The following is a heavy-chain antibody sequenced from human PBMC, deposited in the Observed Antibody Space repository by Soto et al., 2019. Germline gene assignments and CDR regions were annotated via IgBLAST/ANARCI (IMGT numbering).Heavy chain of an antibody. CDR2: ISYSGST. Sequence: QVQLQESGPGLVKPSETLSLTCTVSGGSISSYYWSWIRQSPGKGLEWIGYISYSGSTKYNPSLKSRVTMSVDTSKIPFSLKLSSVTAADTAVYYCARGRGDTAMAWYYWGQGTLVTVSS. CDR1: GGSISSYY. V-gene: IGHV4-59*01. CDR3: ARGRGDTAMAWYY. D-gene: IGHD5-18*01. J-gene: IGHJ4*02.